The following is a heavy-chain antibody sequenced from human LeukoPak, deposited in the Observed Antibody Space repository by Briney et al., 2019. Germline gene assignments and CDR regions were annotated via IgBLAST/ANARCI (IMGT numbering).Heavy chain of an antibody. CDR1: GGTFSSYA. D-gene: IGHD5-12*01. CDR3: ARPQNSGYDLADGY. V-gene: IGHV1-69*04. Sequence: ASVKVSCKASGGTFSSYAISWVRQAPGQGLEWMGRIIPILGIANYAQKFQGRVTITADKSTSTAYMELSSLRSEDTAVYYCARPQNSGYDLADGYWGQGTLVTVSS. J-gene: IGHJ4*02. CDR2: IIPILGIA.